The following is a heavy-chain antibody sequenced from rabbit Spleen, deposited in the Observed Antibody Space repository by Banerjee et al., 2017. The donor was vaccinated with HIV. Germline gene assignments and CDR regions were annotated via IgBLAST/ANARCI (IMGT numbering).Heavy chain of an antibody. V-gene: IGHV1S45*01. CDR3: ARDTSSSFSSYGMDL. CDR2: IDVVKSGTI. CDR1: GLDFSSNYW. Sequence: ELLVESGGGLVKPGSSLTLTCKASGLDFSSNYWICWVRQAPGKGLEWIACIDVVKSGTIYYATWAKGRFTISESSSTTVTLQMTSLTVADTATYFCARDTSSSFSSYGMDLWGPGTLVTVS. J-gene: IGHJ6*01. D-gene: IGHD1-1*01.